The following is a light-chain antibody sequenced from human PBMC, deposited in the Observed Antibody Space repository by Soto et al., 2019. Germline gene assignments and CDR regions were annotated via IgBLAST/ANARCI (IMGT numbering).Light chain of an antibody. CDR3: SSYAGSNNVV. Sequence: QSVLTQPPAASGSPGQSVTISCTGTSSDVGGYNYVSWYQQHPGKATRLMIYEVSKPPSGVPHRFSGTKSGNTASLTVSGLQAEDEAEYYGSSYAGSNNVVFGGGTKLTVL. V-gene: IGLV2-8*01. J-gene: IGLJ2*01. CDR1: SSDVGGYNY. CDR2: EVS.